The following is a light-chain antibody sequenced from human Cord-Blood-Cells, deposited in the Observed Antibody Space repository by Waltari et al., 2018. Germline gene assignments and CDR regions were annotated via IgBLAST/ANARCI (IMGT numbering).Light chain of an antibody. J-gene: IGLJ3*02. CDR2: EVS. Sequence: QSALTQHASVSGSPGQSITISCTGTSSDVGGYHYVFWYQQHPGKAPKFMIYEVSNRPSGVSNRFAGSKSGNTSSLTISGLQAEDEADYYCSSYTSSSTLVFGGGTKLTVL. CDR3: SSYTSSSTLV. CDR1: SSDVGGYHY. V-gene: IGLV2-14*01.